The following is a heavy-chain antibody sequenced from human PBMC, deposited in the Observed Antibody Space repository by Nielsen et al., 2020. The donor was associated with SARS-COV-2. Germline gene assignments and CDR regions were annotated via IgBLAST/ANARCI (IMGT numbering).Heavy chain of an antibody. J-gene: IGHJ6*02. CDR3: ARDGYNYGGSDYYYGMDV. CDR2: IKQDGSEK. Sequence: WICQPPGKGLEWVANIKQDGSEKYYVDSVKGRFTISRDNAKNSLYLQMNSLRAEDTAVYYCARDGYNYGGSDYYYGMDVWGQGTTVTVSS. V-gene: IGHV3-7*01. D-gene: IGHD5-24*01.